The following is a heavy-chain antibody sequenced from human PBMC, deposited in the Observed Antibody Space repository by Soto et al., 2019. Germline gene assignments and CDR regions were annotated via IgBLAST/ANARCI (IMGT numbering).Heavy chain of an antibody. V-gene: IGHV3-23*01. Sequence: GGSLRLSCAASGLTFSSYAMSWVRQAPGKGLEWVSTVSGSGGSTYYADSVKGRFTISRHNSKNTLYLQMDSLTAEDTAVYYCAKRDGNTVKGGFDIWGQGTMVTVSS. CDR2: VSGSGGST. CDR3: AKRDGNTVKGGFDI. CDR1: GLTFSSYA. D-gene: IGHD4-17*01. J-gene: IGHJ3*02.